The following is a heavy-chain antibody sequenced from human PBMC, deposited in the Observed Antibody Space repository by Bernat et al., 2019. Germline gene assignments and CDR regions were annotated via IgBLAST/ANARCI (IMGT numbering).Heavy chain of an antibody. D-gene: IGHD3-3*01. CDR3: ARSSRTITVFAVDRGGSDY. CDR2: ISAYSGNR. V-gene: IGHV1-18*01. Sequence: QVHLVQSGAEVKKPGASVTVSCKTSGYTFKNSGIIWVRQAPGQGLEWMGWISAYSGNRNYAQNFQGRVTMTTDTSTNTGYMELRSLTSDDTAVYYCARSSRTITVFAVDRGGSDYWGQGTLVIVSS. CDR1: GYTFKNSG. J-gene: IGHJ4*02.